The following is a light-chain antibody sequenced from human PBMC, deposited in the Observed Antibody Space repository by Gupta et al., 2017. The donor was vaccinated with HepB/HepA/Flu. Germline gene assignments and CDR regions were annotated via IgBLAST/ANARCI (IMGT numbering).Light chain of an antibody. J-gene: IGKJ4*01. CDR1: QSISSY. CDR2: AAS. V-gene: IGKV1-39*01. Sequence: DIQMTKSPSSLSASVGDRVTITCRASQSISSYLNWYQQKPGKVPKLLIYAASSLQSGVPSRFSGSGSGTEFTLTIRSLQPEDFATYYCQQSYSTLRAFGRGTKLEIK. CDR3: QQSYSTLRA.